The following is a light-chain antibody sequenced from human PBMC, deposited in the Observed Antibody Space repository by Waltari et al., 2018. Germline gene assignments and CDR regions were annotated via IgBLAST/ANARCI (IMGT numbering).Light chain of an antibody. J-gene: IGLJ1*01. V-gene: IGLV2-14*03. Sequence: WYQQRPGKVPRLIIYDVVKRPSGVSNRVSGSMSGYTGTLTISGLQAEDEADYYCCSYTSSDTYVFGSGTTVTVL. CDR2: DVV. CDR3: CSYTSSDTYV.